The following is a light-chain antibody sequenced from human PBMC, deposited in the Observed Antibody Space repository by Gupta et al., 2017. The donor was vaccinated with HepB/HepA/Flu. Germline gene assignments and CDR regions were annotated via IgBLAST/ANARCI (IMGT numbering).Light chain of an antibody. CDR3: SSWTSSSTFI. CDR1: SSDVGKYDY. J-gene: IGLJ2*01. V-gene: IGLV2-14*03. CDR2: DVS. Sequence: QSALTQPASVSGSPGQSITISCTGTSSDVGKYDYASWYQQHPGKAPKVMIYDVSHRPSGVSHRFSGSKSGDTASLTISGLQAEDKADYYCSSWTSSSTFIFGGGTKLTVL.